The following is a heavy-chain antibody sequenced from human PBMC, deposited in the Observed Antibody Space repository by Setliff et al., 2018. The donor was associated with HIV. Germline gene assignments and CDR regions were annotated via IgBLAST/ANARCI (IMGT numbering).Heavy chain of an antibody. CDR3: ARGYSSSYYFDY. D-gene: IGHD5-18*01. J-gene: IGHJ4*02. Sequence: SETLSLTCIVSGASISSDTWSWIRQPPGKGLQWIGFIYNSEMINYNPSLKSRVSMSLDTSKNQFSLKLSSVTAADTAVYYCARGYSSSYYFDYWGQGTLVTVSS. CDR1: GASISSDT. CDR2: IYNSEMI. V-gene: IGHV4-59*12.